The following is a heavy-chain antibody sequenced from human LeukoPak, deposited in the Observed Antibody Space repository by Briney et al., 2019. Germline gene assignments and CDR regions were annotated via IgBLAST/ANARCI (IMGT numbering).Heavy chain of an antibody. Sequence: GGSLRLSCAASGFTFSSYGMHWVRQAPGEGLEWVSAISGSGGSTYYADSVKGRFTISRDNSKNTLYLQMNSLRAEDTAVYYCAKDLHEYGDYVVSAFDIWGQGTMVTVSS. CDR1: GFTFSSYG. CDR3: AKDLHEYGDYVVSAFDI. D-gene: IGHD4-17*01. V-gene: IGHV3-23*01. J-gene: IGHJ3*02. CDR2: ISGSGGST.